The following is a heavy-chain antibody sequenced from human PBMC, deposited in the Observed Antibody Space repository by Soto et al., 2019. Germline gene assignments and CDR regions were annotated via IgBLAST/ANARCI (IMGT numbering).Heavy chain of an antibody. D-gene: IGHD3-22*01. Sequence: PGGSLRLSCAASGFTFSSYAMHWVRQAPGKGLEWVAVISYDGSNKYYADSVKGRFTISRDNSKNTLYLQMNSLRAEDTAVYYCAGLSYYYDSSGYYTGYFDYWGQGTLVTVSS. J-gene: IGHJ4*02. V-gene: IGHV3-30-3*01. CDR1: GFTFSSYA. CDR2: ISYDGSNK. CDR3: AGLSYYYDSSGYYTGYFDY.